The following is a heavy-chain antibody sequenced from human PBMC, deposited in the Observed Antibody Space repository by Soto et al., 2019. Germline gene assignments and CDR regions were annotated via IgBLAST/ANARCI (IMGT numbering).Heavy chain of an antibody. CDR1: GGSISSGGYY. J-gene: IGHJ3*02. CDR2: IYYSGST. D-gene: IGHD2-15*01. CDR3: ARDRKYCSGGSCYSDDAFDI. Sequence: QVQLQESGPGLVKPSQTLSLTCTVSGGSISSGGYYWSWIRQHPGKGLEWIGYIYYSGSTYYNPSLKSRVTISVDTSKNQFSLKLSSVTAADTAVYYCARDRKYCSGGSCYSDDAFDIWGQGTMVTVSS. V-gene: IGHV4-31*03.